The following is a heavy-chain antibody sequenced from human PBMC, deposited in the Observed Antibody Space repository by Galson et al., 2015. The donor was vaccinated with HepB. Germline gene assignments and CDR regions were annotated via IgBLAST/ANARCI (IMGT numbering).Heavy chain of an antibody. CDR1: GYSFTSYW. CDR3: ARHPKETYCSGGSCYSGYYYYGMDV. D-gene: IGHD2-15*01. CDR2: IDPSDSYT. V-gene: IGHV5-10-1*01. Sequence: QSGAEVKKPGESLRISCKGSGYSFTSYWISWVRQMPGKGLEWMGRIDPSDSYTNYSPSFQGHVTISADKSISTAYLQWSSLKASDTAMYYCARHPKETYCSGGSCYSGYYYYGMDVWGQGTTVTVSS. J-gene: IGHJ6*02.